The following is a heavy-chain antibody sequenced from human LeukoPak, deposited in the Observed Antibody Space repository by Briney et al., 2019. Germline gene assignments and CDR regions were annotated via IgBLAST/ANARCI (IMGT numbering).Heavy chain of an antibody. D-gene: IGHD6-19*01. CDR3: VGGSGWLGDS. Sequence: GGSLRLSCTVSGFTFSNLWMTWVRQTPGKGLEWVANIKQDGSDIYYMDSVKGRFTISRDNAKNSLYLQMNSLRAEDTAMYYCVGGSGWLGDSWGRGTLVTVSS. CDR1: GFTFSNLW. CDR2: IKQDGSDI. V-gene: IGHV3-7*03. J-gene: IGHJ4*02.